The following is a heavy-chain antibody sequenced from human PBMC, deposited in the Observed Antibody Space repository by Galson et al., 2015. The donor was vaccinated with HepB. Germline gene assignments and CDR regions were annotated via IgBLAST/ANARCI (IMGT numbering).Heavy chain of an antibody. CDR2: MNPNSGNT. D-gene: IGHD3-3*01. CDR1: GYTFTSYD. CDR3: ARDPPFDFWSGYFPGSYYYYYGMDV. J-gene: IGHJ6*02. V-gene: IGHV1-8*01. Sequence: SVKVSCKASGYTFTSYDINWVRQATGQGLEWMGWMNPNSGNTGYAQKFQGRVTMTRNTSISTAYMELSSLRSEDTAVYYCARDPPFDFWSGYFPGSYYYYYGMDVWGQGTMVTVSS.